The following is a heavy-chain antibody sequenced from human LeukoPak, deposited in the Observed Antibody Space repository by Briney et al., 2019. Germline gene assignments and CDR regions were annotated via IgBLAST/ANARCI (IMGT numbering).Heavy chain of an antibody. Sequence: SETLSLTCTVSGGSISSYYWSWIRQPPGKGLEWIGYIYYSGSTNYNPSLKSRVTISVDTSKNQFSLKLSSVTAADTAVYYCAGATPTRKQQLEFDPWGQGTLVTVSS. V-gene: IGHV4-59*12. J-gene: IGHJ5*02. D-gene: IGHD6-13*01. CDR3: AGATPTRKQQLEFDP. CDR1: GGSISSYY. CDR2: IYYSGST.